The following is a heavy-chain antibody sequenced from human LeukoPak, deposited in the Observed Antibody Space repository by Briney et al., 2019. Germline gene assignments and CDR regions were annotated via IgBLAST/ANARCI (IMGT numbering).Heavy chain of an antibody. CDR1: GGSISSYY. Sequence: PSETLSLTCTVSGGSISSYYWSWIRQPPGKGLEWIGYIYYGGSTNYNPSLKSRVTISIDTSKNQFSLKLSSVTAADTAVYYCARGSCTGGSCYSTWFDPWGQGTLVTVSS. J-gene: IGHJ5*02. CDR3: ARGSCTGGSCYSTWFDP. CDR2: IYYGGST. D-gene: IGHD2-15*01. V-gene: IGHV4-59*01.